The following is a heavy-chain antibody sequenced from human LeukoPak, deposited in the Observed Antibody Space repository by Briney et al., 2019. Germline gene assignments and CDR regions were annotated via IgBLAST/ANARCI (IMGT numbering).Heavy chain of an antibody. Sequence: SETLSLTCTFSGGSISIYYWSWIRQPAGKGLEWIGRIYTSGSTNYNPSLKSRVTMSVDTSKNQFSLKLSSVTAADTAVYYCARSPRRLDVFDPWGQGTLVTVSS. CDR3: ARSPRRLDVFDP. J-gene: IGHJ5*02. CDR2: IYTSGST. D-gene: IGHD3/OR15-3a*01. V-gene: IGHV4-4*07. CDR1: GGSISIYY.